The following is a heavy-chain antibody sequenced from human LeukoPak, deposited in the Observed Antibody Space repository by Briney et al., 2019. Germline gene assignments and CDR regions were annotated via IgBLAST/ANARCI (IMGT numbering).Heavy chain of an antibody. Sequence: ASVKVSCKASGYTFTGYYMHWVRQAPGQGLEWMGWINPNSGGTNYAQKFQGRVTMTRDTSISTAYMELSRLRSDDTAVYYCARESVLRYFDWLFTPYYFDYWGQGTLVTVSS. CDR2: INPNSGGT. V-gene: IGHV1-2*02. D-gene: IGHD3-9*01. CDR1: GYTFTGYY. CDR3: ARESVLRYFDWLFTPYYFDY. J-gene: IGHJ4*02.